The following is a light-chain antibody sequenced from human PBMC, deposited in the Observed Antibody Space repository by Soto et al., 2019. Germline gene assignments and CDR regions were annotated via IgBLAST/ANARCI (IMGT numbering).Light chain of an antibody. Sequence: QSVLTQPPSASGSPGQSVAISCTGTASDIGGYTFVSWYQQHPGKAPKLLIYDVNKRPSGVPDRFSGSKSGNTASLTVSGLQAEDEADYYCSAHGGTNTYVFGTGTKLTV. CDR3: SAHGGTNTYV. V-gene: IGLV2-8*01. CDR2: DVN. J-gene: IGLJ1*01. CDR1: ASDIGGYTF.